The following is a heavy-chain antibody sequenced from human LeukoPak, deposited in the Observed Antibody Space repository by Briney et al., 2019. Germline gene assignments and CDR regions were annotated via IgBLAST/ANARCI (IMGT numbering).Heavy chain of an antibody. CDR1: GGSVSTYY. CDR2: IYHSGST. V-gene: IGHV4-59*02. J-gene: IGHJ1*01. CDR3: ARGGAARLHFQN. Sequence: SETLSLTCTVSGGSVSTYYWNWIRQPPGKGLEWIGYIYHSGSTNCNPSLQSRVTISVDTSKNQFSLNLNSVTAADTAVYYCARGGAARLHFQNWGQGTLVTVSS. D-gene: IGHD6-6*01.